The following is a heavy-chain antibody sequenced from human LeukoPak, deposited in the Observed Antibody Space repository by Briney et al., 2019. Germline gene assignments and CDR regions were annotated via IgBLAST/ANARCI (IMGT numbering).Heavy chain of an antibody. J-gene: IGHJ4*02. Sequence: SVKVSCKASGGTFSSYAISWVRQAPGQGLEWMGGIIPIFGTANYAQKFQGRVTITADESTSTAYMELSSLRSEDTAVYYCARDAVAGTIGDFDYWGQGTLVTVSS. D-gene: IGHD6-19*01. CDR2: IIPIFGTA. CDR1: GGTFSSYA. CDR3: ARDAVAGTIGDFDY. V-gene: IGHV1-69*13.